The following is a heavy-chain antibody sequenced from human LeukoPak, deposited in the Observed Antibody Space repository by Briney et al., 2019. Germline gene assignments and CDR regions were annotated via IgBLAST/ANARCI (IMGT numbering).Heavy chain of an antibody. CDR1: GYTFRTHY. Sequence: ASVKVSCKASGYTFRTHYMHWVRQAPGQGLEWMGLINPSDGGTTYAQKFQGRVTMTEDTSTDTAYMELSSLRSEDTAVYYCATTGIVGATSDYYYGMDVWGQGTTVTVSS. CDR2: INPSDGGT. CDR3: ATTGIVGATSDYYYGMDV. D-gene: IGHD1-26*01. J-gene: IGHJ6*02. V-gene: IGHV1-46*01.